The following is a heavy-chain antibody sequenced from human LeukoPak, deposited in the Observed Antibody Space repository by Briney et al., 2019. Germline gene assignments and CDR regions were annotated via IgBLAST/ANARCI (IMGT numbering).Heavy chain of an antibody. CDR2: ISSSSNYI. V-gene: IGHV3-21*01. CDR1: GFTFSSYN. CDR3: ARGKTSQNIVTRKTYNWFDP. D-gene: IGHD2/OR15-2a*01. J-gene: IGHJ5*02. Sequence: GRSLRLSCAASGFTFSSYNMNWVRQAPGKGLEWVSSISSSSNYIYYADSVKGRFTISRDNAKNSLYLQMKSLGAEDTAVYYCARGKTSQNIVTRKTYNWFDPWGQGTLVTVSS.